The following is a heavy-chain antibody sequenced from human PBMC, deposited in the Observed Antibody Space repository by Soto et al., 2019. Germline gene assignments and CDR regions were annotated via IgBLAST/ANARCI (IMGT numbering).Heavy chain of an antibody. CDR3: ARTGGLTSFAV. CDR2: INPSGDST. Sequence: QVRLVQSGAEVVKPGASVKVSCESSGYAFSAYHMHWVRQAPGQGLEWLGVINPSGDSTTYAQKFQGRFTVTRDTSTSRVRMELRDLKSQDTAVYYCARTGGLTSFAVWGQGTMVTVSS. D-gene: IGHD2-8*02. CDR1: GYAFSAYH. J-gene: IGHJ3*01. V-gene: IGHV1-46*01.